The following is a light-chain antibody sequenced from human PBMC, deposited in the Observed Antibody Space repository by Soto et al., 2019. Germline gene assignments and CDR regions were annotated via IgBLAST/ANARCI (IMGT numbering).Light chain of an antibody. V-gene: IGLV1-36*01. J-gene: IGLJ2*01. Sequence: QSVLTQPPSVSEAPRQRVTISCSGSSSNIGNNAVNWYQQLPGKAPKLLIYYDDLLPSGVSDRFSGSKSGTSASLAISGLQSGDEGDYYCAAWDDSLKGWVFGGGTKVTVL. CDR3: AAWDDSLKGWV. CDR1: SSNIGNNA. CDR2: YDD.